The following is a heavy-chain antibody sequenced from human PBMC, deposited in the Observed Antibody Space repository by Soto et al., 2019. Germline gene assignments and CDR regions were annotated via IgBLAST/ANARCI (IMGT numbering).Heavy chain of an antibody. CDR3: GRDKGRYCSGGSCYGGAYFGYFDY. CDR2: INPSGGST. D-gene: IGHD2-15*01. V-gene: IGHV1-46*03. Sequence: ASVKVSCKASGYTFTSYYMHWVRQAPGQGLEWMGIINPSGGSTSYAQKFQGRVTMTRDTSTSTVYMELSSLRSEDTAVYYCGRDKGRYCSGGSCYGGAYFGYFDYWGQGTLVTVSS. J-gene: IGHJ4*02. CDR1: GYTFTSYY.